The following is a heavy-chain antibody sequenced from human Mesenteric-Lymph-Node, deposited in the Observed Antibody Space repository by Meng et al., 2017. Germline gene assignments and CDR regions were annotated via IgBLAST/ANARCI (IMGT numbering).Heavy chain of an antibody. CDR1: GFTFSSYA. CDR3: ARDPGETLDY. Sequence: GESLKISCAASGFTFSSYAMSWVRQAPGKGLEWVSAISGSGGSTYYADSVKGRFTISRDNSKNTLYLQMNSLRAEDTAVYYCARDPGETLDYWGQGTQVTVSS. V-gene: IGHV3-23*01. D-gene: IGHD4-17*01. CDR2: ISGSGGST. J-gene: IGHJ4*02.